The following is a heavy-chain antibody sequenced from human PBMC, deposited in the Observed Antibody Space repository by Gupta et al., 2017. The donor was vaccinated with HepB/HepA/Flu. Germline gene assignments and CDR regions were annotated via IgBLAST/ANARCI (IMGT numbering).Heavy chain of an antibody. CDR3: STSWPLDY. J-gene: IGHJ4*02. Sequence: QVQLQESGQGLVKPSGTLSLTCAVSGGSISSSNWWTWVRQPPGKGLEWIGEINHSGSTTYNPSLKSRVTMSVDTSNNQLSLKVTSVTAADTAVYYCSTSWPLDYWGQGTLVTVSS. CDR2: INHSGST. V-gene: IGHV4-4*02. CDR1: GGSISSSNW.